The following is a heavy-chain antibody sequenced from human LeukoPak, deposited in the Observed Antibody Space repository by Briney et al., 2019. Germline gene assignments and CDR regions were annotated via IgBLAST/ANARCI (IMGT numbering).Heavy chain of an antibody. V-gene: IGHV3-20*04. CDR2: ITWNGGNT. CDR1: GFTFDDYG. J-gene: IGHJ4*02. CDR3: ARGYCSGSSCFSFDY. Sequence: GGSLRLSCATSGFTFDDYGMSWVRQAPGKGLEWVSGITWNGGNTGYSDSVKGRFTISRDSAKNSLYLQMNSLRVEDTAMYYCARGYCSGSSCFSFDYWGQGTLVTVSS. D-gene: IGHD2-15*01.